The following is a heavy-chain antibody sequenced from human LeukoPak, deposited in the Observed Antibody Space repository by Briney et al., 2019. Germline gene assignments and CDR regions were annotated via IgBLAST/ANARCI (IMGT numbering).Heavy chain of an antibody. D-gene: IGHD6-13*01. J-gene: IGHJ5*02. Sequence: SETLSLTCTVSGGSISSYYWNWIRQPPGKGLEWIGYIFYSGRTNYNPSLKSRVTISLDTSMNQFSLRLSSVTAADTAVYYCARVKTAAGSGNWFDPWGQGTLVTVSS. CDR2: IFYSGRT. CDR1: GGSISSYY. CDR3: ARVKTAAGSGNWFDP. V-gene: IGHV4-59*08.